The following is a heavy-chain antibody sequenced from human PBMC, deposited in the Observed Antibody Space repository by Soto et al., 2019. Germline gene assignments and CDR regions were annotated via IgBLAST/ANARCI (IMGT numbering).Heavy chain of an antibody. CDR2: ISPDGTNT. J-gene: IGHJ4*02. CDR1: GFSFTNYW. Sequence: EVQLVESGGDLVQPGGSLRLSCAASGFSFTNYWMLWVRQAPGTGLVWVSHISPDGTNTQYADSVKGRFTISRDNAKNTLYLQMNSLGVDDTAVYYCARDSMEPTPIDYWGQGTLVTVSS. V-gene: IGHV3-74*01. CDR3: ARDSMEPTPIDY. D-gene: IGHD1-1*01.